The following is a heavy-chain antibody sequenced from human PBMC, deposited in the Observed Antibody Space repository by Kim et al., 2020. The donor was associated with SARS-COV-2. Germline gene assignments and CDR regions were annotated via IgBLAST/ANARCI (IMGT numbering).Heavy chain of an antibody. CDR1: GGSISSYY. D-gene: IGHD6-13*01. Sequence: SETLSLTCTVSGGSISSYYWSWIRQPPGKGLEWIGYIYYSGSTNYNPSPKSRVTISVDTSKNQFSLKLSSVTAADTAVYYCARAARSSWYGYYYYYMAV. J-gene: IGHJ6*03. V-gene: IGHV4-59*01. CDR3: ARAARSSWYGYYYYYMAV. CDR2: IYYSGST.